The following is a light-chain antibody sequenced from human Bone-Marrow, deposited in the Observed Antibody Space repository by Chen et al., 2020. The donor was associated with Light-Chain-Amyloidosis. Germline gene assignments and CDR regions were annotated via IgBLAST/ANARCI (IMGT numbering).Light chain of an antibody. V-gene: IGLV3-25*03. CDR3: QSADSSGTYEVI. J-gene: IGLJ2*01. Sequence: SYELTQPPSVSVSPGQTARITCSGDDLPTKYAYWYQQKPGQAPVLVIHRDTERPSGISERFSGCSSGTTATLTISGVQAVDEDDYYCQSADSSGTYEVIFGGGTKLTVL. CDR1: DLPTKY. CDR2: RDT.